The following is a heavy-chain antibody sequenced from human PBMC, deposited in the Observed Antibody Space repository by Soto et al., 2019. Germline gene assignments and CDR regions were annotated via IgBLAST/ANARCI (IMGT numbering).Heavy chain of an antibody. D-gene: IGHD3-22*01. CDR3: TRDYYDSSGYYPKFDY. CDR1: AYTFTSYS. Sequence: DSVKXSCNASAYTFTSYSMHWVRQAPGQRLEWMGWINAGNGNTKYSQKFQGRVTITRDTSASTVYMELSSLRSEDTAVYFCTRDYYDSSGYYPKFDYWGQGTLVTVSS. J-gene: IGHJ4*02. V-gene: IGHV1-3*01. CDR2: INAGNGNT.